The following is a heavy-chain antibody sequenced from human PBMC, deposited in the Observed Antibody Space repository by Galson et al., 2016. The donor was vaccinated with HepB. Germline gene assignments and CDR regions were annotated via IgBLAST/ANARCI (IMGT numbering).Heavy chain of an antibody. D-gene: IGHD2-2*02. Sequence: SLRLSCAASGFTFSSYSMTWVRQAPGKGLEWVANIKQDGSEKYYVDSVKGRFTISRDNSKNTLYLQVNSLRVEDTAIYYCARGRTTSCNSAFDIWGQGTMVTVSS. V-gene: IGHV3-7*03. J-gene: IGHJ3*02. CDR2: IKQDGSEK. CDR3: ARGRTTSCNSAFDI. CDR1: GFTFSSYS.